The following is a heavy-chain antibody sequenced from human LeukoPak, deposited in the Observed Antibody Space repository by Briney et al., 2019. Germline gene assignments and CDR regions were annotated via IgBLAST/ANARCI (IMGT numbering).Heavy chain of an antibody. CDR3: AKGFYDTSGYYNYFDY. V-gene: IGHV3-23*01. Sequence: GGSLRLSCAASGFTFSIYAMSWVRQAPGKGLEWVSGISGSGGSTYYADSVKGRFTISRDNSKNTLYLQMSSLRAEDTAVYYCAKGFYDTSGYYNYFDYWGQGTLVTVSS. J-gene: IGHJ4*02. CDR2: ISGSGGST. CDR1: GFTFSIYA. D-gene: IGHD3-22*01.